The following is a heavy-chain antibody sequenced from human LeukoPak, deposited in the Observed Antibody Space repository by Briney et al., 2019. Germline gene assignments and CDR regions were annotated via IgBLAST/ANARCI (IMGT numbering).Heavy chain of an antibody. Sequence: SVKVSCKASGGTFSSYAISWVRQAPGQGLEWMGGIIPIFGTANYAQKFQGRVTITADESTSTAYMELSSLRSEDTAVYYCARDRSRDTAMVFGRWLYYMDVWGKGTTVTVSS. J-gene: IGHJ6*03. D-gene: IGHD5-18*01. V-gene: IGHV1-69*13. CDR3: ARDRSRDTAMVFGRWLYYMDV. CDR2: IIPIFGTA. CDR1: GGTFSSYA.